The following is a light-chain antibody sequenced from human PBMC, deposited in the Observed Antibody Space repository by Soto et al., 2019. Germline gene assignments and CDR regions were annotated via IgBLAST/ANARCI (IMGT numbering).Light chain of an antibody. J-gene: IGKJ4*01. CDR3: QQRSNWPLT. CDR1: QSVYSY. Sequence: EIVLTQSPATLSLSPGERATLSCRASQSVYSYLAWYQQKPGQVPRLLIYEVSNRATGIPVRFSGSGSGTDFTLTISSREPEDFAVYYCQQRSNWPLTFGGGTKVEIK. V-gene: IGKV3-11*01. CDR2: EVS.